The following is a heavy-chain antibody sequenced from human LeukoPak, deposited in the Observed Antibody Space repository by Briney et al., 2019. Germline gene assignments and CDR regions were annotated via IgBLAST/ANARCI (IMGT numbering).Heavy chain of an antibody. CDR2: IYHSGST. V-gene: IGHV4-28*01. D-gene: IGHD3-10*01. J-gene: IGHJ4*02. Sequence: SETLSLTGAVSGSSISNNGLWGWIRQPPGKGLECIVYIYHSGSTYYNPSLKSRVTMSADTSKNQFSLKLTSVTAVDTAVYYCARMVSGSGTYYFDSWGQGTLVTVSS. CDR3: ARMVSGSGTYYFDS. CDR1: GSSISNNGL.